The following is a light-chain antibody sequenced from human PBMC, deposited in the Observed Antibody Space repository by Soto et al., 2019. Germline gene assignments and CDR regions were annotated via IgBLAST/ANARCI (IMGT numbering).Light chain of an antibody. CDR3: QVWHSSSDHYV. CDR2: DYN. V-gene: IGLV3-21*02. J-gene: IGLJ1*01. Sequence: SYELTQPPSVSVAPGQTARITCGGDNIGSYSVHWYQQKPGQAPMLVVYDYNNRPSGIPERFSGSSSGNTATLTITRVEAGDEADYFCQVWHSSSDHYVLGTGTKVTVL. CDR1: NIGSYS.